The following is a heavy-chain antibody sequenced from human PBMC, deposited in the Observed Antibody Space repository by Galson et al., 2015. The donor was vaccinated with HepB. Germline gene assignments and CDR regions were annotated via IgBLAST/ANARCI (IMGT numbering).Heavy chain of an antibody. CDR1: GFRFSSYA. J-gene: IGHJ4*02. V-gene: IGHV3-23*01. CDR2: ISGSGGST. Sequence: SLRLSCAASGFRFSSYAMSWVRQAPGKGLEWVAGISGSGGSTDNADSVKGRFTISRDNSKNTLYLQMNSLRAEDTAVYYCAKDRYSSSWYYVDYWGQGTLVTVSS. D-gene: IGHD6-13*01. CDR3: AKDRYSSSWYYVDY.